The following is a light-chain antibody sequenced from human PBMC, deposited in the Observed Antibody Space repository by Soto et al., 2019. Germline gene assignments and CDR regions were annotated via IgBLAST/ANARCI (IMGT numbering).Light chain of an antibody. Sequence: EVVLTQSPGTLSLSPGERATLSCRASQSVSNNYLAWYQQKPGQSPKLVIFGSTDRATGIPDRFSGSGSGTDFALTISRLEPEDFAVYYCQQYGSSPPYTVGQGTKLEIK. V-gene: IGKV3-20*01. CDR2: GST. CDR3: QQYGSSPPYT. J-gene: IGKJ2*01. CDR1: QSVSNNY.